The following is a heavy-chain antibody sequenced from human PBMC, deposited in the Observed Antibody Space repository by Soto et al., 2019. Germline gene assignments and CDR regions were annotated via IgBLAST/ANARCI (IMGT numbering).Heavy chain of an antibody. Sequence: PSETLSLTCAVYGGSFSGYYWSWIRQPPGKGLEWIGEINHSGSTNYNPSLKSRVTISVDTSKNQFSLKLSSVTAADTAVYYCARGMVVAATPKYWFDPWGQGTLVTVSS. J-gene: IGHJ5*02. CDR3: ARGMVVAATPKYWFDP. V-gene: IGHV4-34*01. CDR1: GGSFSGYY. CDR2: INHSGST. D-gene: IGHD2-15*01.